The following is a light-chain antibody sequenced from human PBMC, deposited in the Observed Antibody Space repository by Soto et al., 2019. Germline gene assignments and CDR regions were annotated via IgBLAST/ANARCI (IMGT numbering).Light chain of an antibody. V-gene: IGLV2-14*01. CDR2: EVS. J-gene: IGLJ1*01. CDR1: SSDIGDYNY. CDR3: SSYTTSSTLVV. Sequence: QSALTQPASVSGSPGQSITISCTGTSSDIGDYNYVSWYQHHPGKAPKLMLYEVSNRPSGVSNRFSGSKSGNTASLTISGLQAEDEADYYCSSYTTSSTLVVFGTGTKLTVL.